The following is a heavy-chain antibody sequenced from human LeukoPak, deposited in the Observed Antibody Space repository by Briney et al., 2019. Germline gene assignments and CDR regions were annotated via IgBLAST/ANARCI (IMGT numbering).Heavy chain of an antibody. D-gene: IGHD3-22*01. CDR2: ISYDGSNK. J-gene: IGHJ5*02. CDR3: AKDLTARQEGWLRGTEGFDP. V-gene: IGHV3-30*18. CDR1: GFTFSSYG. Sequence: PGGSLRLSCAASGFTFSSYGMHWVRQAPGKGLEWVAVISYDGSNKYYADSVKGRFTISRDNSKNTLYLQMNSLRAEDTAVYYCAKDLTARQEGWLRGTEGFDPWGQGTLVTVSS.